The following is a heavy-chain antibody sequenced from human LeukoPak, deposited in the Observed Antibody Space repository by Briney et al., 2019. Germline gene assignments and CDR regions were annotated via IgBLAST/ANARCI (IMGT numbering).Heavy chain of an antibody. CDR1: KFTFSSYW. D-gene: IGHD6-19*01. J-gene: IGHJ5*02. Sequence: GGSLRLSCAASKFTFSSYWMSWVRQAPGKGLEWVANIKQDGSVQSYMDSLKGRFSVSRDNAKNSLYLQMNGLRVEDTAVYYCTRLQIAVAGPNWFDPWGQGTLVTVSS. CDR3: TRLQIAVAGPNWFDP. CDR2: IKQDGSVQ. V-gene: IGHV3-7*01.